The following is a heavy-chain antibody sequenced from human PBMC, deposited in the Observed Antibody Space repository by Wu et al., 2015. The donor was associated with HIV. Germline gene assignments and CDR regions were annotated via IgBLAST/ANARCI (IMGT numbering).Heavy chain of an antibody. CDR1: GGTFSSYA. CDR3: ARDSYGDYGGRRFDY. Sequence: QVHLVQFGGEVKKPGSPVKVTCKASGGTFSSYAISWVRQAPGQGLEWMGGIIPIFGTANYAQKFQGRVTITADESTSTAYMELSSLRSEDTAVYYCARDSYGDYGGRRFDYWGQGTLVTVSS. J-gene: IGHJ4*02. CDR2: IIPIFGTA. D-gene: IGHD4-17*01. V-gene: IGHV1-69*12.